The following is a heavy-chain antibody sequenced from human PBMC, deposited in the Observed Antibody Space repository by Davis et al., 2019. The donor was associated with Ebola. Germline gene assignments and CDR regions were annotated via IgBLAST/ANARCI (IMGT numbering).Heavy chain of an antibody. CDR1: GYTFTGYY. CDR2: INPNSGGT. D-gene: IGHD2-2*01. CDR3: ARDGLHLAEYQLPDY. Sequence: ASVKVSCKASGYTFTGYYMHWVRQAPGQGLEWMGWINPNSGGTNYAQKFQGRVTMTRDTSISTAYMELRSLRSDDTAVYYCARDGLHLAEYQLPDYWGQGTLVTVSS. J-gene: IGHJ4*02. V-gene: IGHV1-2*02.